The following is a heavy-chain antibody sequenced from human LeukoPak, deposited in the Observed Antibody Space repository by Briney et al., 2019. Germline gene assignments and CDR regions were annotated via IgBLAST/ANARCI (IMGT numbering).Heavy chain of an antibody. V-gene: IGHV1-18*01. D-gene: IGHD3-10*01. Sequence: ASVKVSCKASGYTFTSYGISWVRQAPGQGLEWMGWISTYNGNTNYAQKFQGRVTMTRDTSISTAYMELSRLRSDDTAVYYCARDITMVRGDDYWGQGTLVTVSS. J-gene: IGHJ4*02. CDR1: GYTFTSYG. CDR3: ARDITMVRGDDY. CDR2: ISTYNGNT.